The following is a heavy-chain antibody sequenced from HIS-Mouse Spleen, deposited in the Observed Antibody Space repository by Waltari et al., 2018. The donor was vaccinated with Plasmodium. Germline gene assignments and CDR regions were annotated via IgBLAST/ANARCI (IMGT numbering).Heavy chain of an antibody. Sequence: QVQLVQSGAEVKKPGASVKVSCKVSGYTLTELSMHWVRQAPGHGLEWMGGFYTEDVETTYAQKFQGRVTMTEDTPTDTAYMELSSLRSEDTGVYYCATILDYYGSGSYYNGVLDYWGQGTLVTVSS. CDR2: FYTEDVET. V-gene: IGHV1-24*01. J-gene: IGHJ4*02. D-gene: IGHD3-10*01. CDR1: GYTLTELS. CDR3: ATILDYYGSGSYYNGVLDY.